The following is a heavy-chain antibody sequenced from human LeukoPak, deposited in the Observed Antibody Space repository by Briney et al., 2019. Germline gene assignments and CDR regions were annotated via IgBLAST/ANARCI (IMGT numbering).Heavy chain of an antibody. Sequence: SETLSLTCTVSGGSTSSHYWSWIRQPPGKGLEWIGYIYYSGSTNYNPSLKSRVTISVDRSKNQFSLKLSSVTAADTAVYYCVRHVFSSSYPLFDYWGQGTLVTVSS. D-gene: IGHD3-22*01. CDR2: IYYSGST. J-gene: IGHJ4*02. CDR3: VRHVFSSSYPLFDY. CDR1: GGSTSSHY. V-gene: IGHV4-59*08.